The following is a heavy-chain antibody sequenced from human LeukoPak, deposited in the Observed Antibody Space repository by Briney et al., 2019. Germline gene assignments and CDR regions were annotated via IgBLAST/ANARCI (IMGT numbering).Heavy chain of an antibody. J-gene: IGHJ3*02. CDR1: GFTFSSYG. Sequence: GGSLRLSCAASGFTFSSYGMHWVRQAPGKGLEWVAFIRYDGSNKYYADSVKGRFTISRDNSKNTLYLQMNSLRAEDTAVYYCARGTTIFGPMNAFDIWGQGTMVTVSS. D-gene: IGHD3-3*01. CDR3: ARGTTIFGPMNAFDI. V-gene: IGHV3-30*02. CDR2: IRYDGSNK.